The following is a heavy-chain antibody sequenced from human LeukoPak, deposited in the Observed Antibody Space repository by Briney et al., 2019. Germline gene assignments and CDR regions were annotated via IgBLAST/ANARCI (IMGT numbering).Heavy chain of an antibody. CDR1: GYTFTNYY. V-gene: IGHV1-2*02. J-gene: IGHJ5*02. D-gene: IGHD3-9*01. CDR3: ARDRKYYDILTGYYHNWFDP. Sequence: ASVKVSCKTSGYTFTNYYVHWVRQAPGQGLEWMGYIIPDSGGADYDQRFQGRVTMTRDKSISTVYMELSRLRSDDTAVYYCARDRKYYDILTGYYHNWFDPWGQGTLVTVSS. CDR2: IIPDSGGA.